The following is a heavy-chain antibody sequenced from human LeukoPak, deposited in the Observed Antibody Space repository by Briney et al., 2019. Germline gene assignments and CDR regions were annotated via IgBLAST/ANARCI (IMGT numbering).Heavy chain of an antibody. CDR2: IYSGGST. Sequence: GGSLRLSCAASGFTVSSNYMSWVRQAPGKGLEWVSVIYSGGSTYYADSVKGRFTISRDNSKNTLYLQMNSLRAEDTAVYYCAIYSGGQSPKAEYFQHWGQGTLVTVSS. D-gene: IGHD1-26*01. J-gene: IGHJ1*01. CDR3: AIYSGGQSPKAEYFQH. V-gene: IGHV3-66*01. CDR1: GFTVSSNY.